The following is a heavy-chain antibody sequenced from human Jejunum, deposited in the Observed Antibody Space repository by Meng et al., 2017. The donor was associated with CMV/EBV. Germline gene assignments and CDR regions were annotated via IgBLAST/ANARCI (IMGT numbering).Heavy chain of an antibody. J-gene: IGHJ4*02. CDR3: ARDVWGFDY. V-gene: IGHV1-18*04. CDR1: GYTFTDHN. Sequence: QVHLLQSVAEVKKPGASVKISCKTSGYTFTDHNIGWVRQAPGQGLEWVGWISLGNGQTVYGHKVQGRVTVTTDTSTSTAYMELRSLRSDDTAMYYCARDVWGFDYWGQGTLVTVSS. CDR2: ISLGNGQT. D-gene: IGHD7-27*01.